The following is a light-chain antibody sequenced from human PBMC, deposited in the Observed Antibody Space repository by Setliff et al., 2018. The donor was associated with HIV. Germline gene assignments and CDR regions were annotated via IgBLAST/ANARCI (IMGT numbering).Light chain of an antibody. Sequence: QSVLTQPASVSGSPGQAITISCTGTSDDIGRYYYVSWYQQLPGKAPKLIMCDVSHRPSGVSTRFSGSKSGDTASLTISGLQAEDEAHYYCTSYTINTLYVFGSGTKSPS. J-gene: IGLJ1*01. CDR2: DVS. CDR1: SDDIGRYYY. V-gene: IGLV2-14*03. CDR3: TSYTINTLYV.